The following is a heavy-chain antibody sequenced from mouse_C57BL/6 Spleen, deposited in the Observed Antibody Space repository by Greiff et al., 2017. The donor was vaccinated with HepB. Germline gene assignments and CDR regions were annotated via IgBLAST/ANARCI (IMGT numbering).Heavy chain of an antibody. J-gene: IGHJ2*01. CDR2: INPSSGYT. CDR3: ARGAYYFDY. Sequence: QVHVKQSGAELAKPGASVKLSCKASGYTFTSYWMHLVKQRPGQGLEWIGYINPSSGYTKYNQKFKDKATLTADKSSSTAYMQLSSLTYQDSAVYYCARGAYYFDYGGQGTTLTVSS. CDR1: GYTFTSYW. V-gene: IGHV1-7*01.